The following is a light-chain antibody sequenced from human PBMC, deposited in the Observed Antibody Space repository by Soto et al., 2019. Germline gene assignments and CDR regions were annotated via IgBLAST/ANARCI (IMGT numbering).Light chain of an antibody. Sequence: EIVLTHSPGTLSLSRWEIATLSCRADRSVSDTLLTWFQQKPGQAPRLLIFGTSNRAPGIPDRFSGSGSGTDFTLTISRLEPEDFVLYYCQHFRALGQGTRLEIK. V-gene: IGKV3-20*01. J-gene: IGKJ5*01. CDR3: QHFRA. CDR1: RSVSDTL. CDR2: GTS.